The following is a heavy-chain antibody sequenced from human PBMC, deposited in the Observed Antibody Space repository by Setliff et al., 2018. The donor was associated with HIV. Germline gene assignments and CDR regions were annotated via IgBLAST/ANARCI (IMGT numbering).Heavy chain of an antibody. CDR2: IYYSGSS. J-gene: IGHJ5*02. Sequence: SQTLSLTCVRTDPPHPLKSSSWGLSHPGKGLEWIGYIYYSGSSNYNPSLKSRVTISVDTSKNQFSLNLSSVTAADTAVYYCARLVLNYRLNTAMVPWGQGTLVTVSS. CDR3: ARLVLNYRLNTAMVP. CDR1: DPPHPLKS. V-gene: IGHV4-59*08. D-gene: IGHD5-18*01.